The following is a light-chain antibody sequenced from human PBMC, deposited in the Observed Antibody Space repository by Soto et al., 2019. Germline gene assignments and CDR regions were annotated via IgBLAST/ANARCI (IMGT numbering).Light chain of an antibody. CDR1: QSVDSTY. V-gene: IGKV3-20*01. Sequence: EIVLTQSPGTLSLSPGERATLSCRASQSVDSTYLAWYQQKPGQAPRLLIYATSSRAAGVPDRFSGSGSGTDFTLTISRLEPEDFAVYWCQQYDSSPRTFGQGTKVEIK. J-gene: IGKJ1*01. CDR2: ATS. CDR3: QQYDSSPRT.